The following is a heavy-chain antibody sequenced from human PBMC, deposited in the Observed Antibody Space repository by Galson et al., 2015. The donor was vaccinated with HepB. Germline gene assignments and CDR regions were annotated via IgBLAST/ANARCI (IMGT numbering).Heavy chain of an antibody. Sequence: SVKVSCKASGYTFTGYYMHWVRQAPGQGLEWMGWINPNSGGTNYAQKFQGRVTMTRDTSISTAYMELSRLRSDDTAVYYCARAYDYVWGSYRYSFDYWGQGTLVTVSS. J-gene: IGHJ4*02. D-gene: IGHD3-16*02. CDR1: GYTFTGYY. CDR3: ARAYDYVWGSYRYSFDY. CDR2: INPNSGGT. V-gene: IGHV1-2*02.